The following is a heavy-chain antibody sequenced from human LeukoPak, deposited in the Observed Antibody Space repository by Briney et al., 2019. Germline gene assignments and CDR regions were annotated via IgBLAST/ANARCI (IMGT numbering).Heavy chain of an antibody. Sequence: PGGSLRLSCAASGFTFSSYAMTWVRQPPGKGLNWVSVIIGSGDNTYYADSVKGRFTISRDNSKNTLFLQMNSLRAEDTAVYYCAKAGGDPYYFYYYMDVWGKGTTVTVSS. D-gene: IGHD3-16*01. CDR1: GFTFSSYA. J-gene: IGHJ6*03. CDR2: IIGSGDNT. CDR3: AKAGGDPYYFYYYMDV. V-gene: IGHV3-23*01.